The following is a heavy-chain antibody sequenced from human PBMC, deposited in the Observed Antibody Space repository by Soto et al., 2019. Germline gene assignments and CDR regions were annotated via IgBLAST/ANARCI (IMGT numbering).Heavy chain of an antibody. Sequence: HPGGSLRLSCAASGFTFSSYAMSWVRQAPGKGLEWVSAISGSGGSTYYADSVKGRFTISRDNSKNTLYLQMNSLRAEDTAVYYCAKAMYYYDSSGYYYVFDYWGQGTLVTVSS. CDR2: ISGSGGST. J-gene: IGHJ4*02. V-gene: IGHV3-23*01. D-gene: IGHD3-22*01. CDR1: GFTFSSYA. CDR3: AKAMYYYDSSGYYYVFDY.